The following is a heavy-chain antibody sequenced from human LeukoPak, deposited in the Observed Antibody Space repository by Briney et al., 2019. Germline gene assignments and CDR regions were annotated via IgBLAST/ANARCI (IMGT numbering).Heavy chain of an antibody. CDR1: GDSFSSVDYY. V-gene: IGHV4-61*08. J-gene: IGHJ5*02. D-gene: IGHD3-22*01. CDR2: IYYSGST. CDR3: ARVEYYDSSGYYYLWFDP. Sequence: SETLSLTCTVSGDSFSSVDYYWGWIRQPPGKGLEWIGYIYYSGSTNYNPSLKSRVTISVDTSKNQFSLKLSSVTAADTAVYYCARVEYYDSSGYYYLWFDPWGQGTLVTVSS.